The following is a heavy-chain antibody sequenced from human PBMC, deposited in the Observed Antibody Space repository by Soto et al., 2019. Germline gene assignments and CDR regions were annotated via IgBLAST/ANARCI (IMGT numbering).Heavy chain of an antibody. Sequence: GGSLRLSCAASGFTFSSYSMNWVRQAPGKGLEWVSYISSSSSTIYYADSVKGRFTISRDNAKNSLYLQMNSLRDEDTAVYYCARDQGDTAMVIDWFDPWGQGTLVTVSS. J-gene: IGHJ5*02. D-gene: IGHD5-18*01. V-gene: IGHV3-48*02. CDR3: ARDQGDTAMVIDWFDP. CDR2: ISSSSSTI. CDR1: GFTFSSYS.